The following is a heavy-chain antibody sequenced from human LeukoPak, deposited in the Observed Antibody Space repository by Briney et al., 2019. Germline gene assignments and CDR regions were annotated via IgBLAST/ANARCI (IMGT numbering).Heavy chain of an antibody. CDR2: FDPEDGET. CDR1: GSTLTELS. V-gene: IGHV1-24*01. D-gene: IGHD3-3*01. Sequence: ASVKVSCKISGSTLTELSMHWVRQAPGKGLEWMGGFDPEDGETIYAQKFQGRVTMTEDTSTDTAYMELSSLRSEDTAVYYCAAAPDILRFFDYWGQGTLVTVSS. J-gene: IGHJ4*02. CDR3: AAAPDILRFFDY.